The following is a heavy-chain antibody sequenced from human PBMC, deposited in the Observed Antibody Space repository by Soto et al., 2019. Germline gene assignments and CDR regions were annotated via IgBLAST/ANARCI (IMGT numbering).Heavy chain of an antibody. V-gene: IGHV3-23*01. CDR2: ISGSGGNT. D-gene: IGHD1-20*01. Sequence: PGGSLRLSCAASGFTFSNFAMSWVRQAPGKGLEWVSAISGSGGNTYFADSVKGRFTISRDNSKNTLYLQMNSLRAEDTAVYYCARKYNNNWLDPWGKGTRVTVS. J-gene: IGHJ5*02. CDR1: GFTFSNFA. CDR3: ARKYNNNWLDP.